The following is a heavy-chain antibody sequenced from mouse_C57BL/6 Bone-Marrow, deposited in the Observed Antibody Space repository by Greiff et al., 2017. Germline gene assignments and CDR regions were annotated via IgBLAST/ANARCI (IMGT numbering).Heavy chain of an antibody. J-gene: IGHJ2*01. CDR2: IDPETCGT. D-gene: IGHD1-1*01. V-gene: IGHV1-23*01. CDR1: GYTFTDYE. Sequence: QVQLQQSGAELVRPGASVKLSCKASGYTFTDYEMHCVKQTPVHGLEWIGAIDPETCGTAYNQKFKGKATLTADKSSITAYLELRRLTSEDTAFDYGTSEYYGSSCGDFFDYWGQGTTLTVSS. CDR3: TSEYYGSSCGDFFDY.